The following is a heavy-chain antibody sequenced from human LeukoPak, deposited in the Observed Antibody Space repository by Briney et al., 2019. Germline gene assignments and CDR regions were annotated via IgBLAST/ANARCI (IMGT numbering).Heavy chain of an antibody. J-gene: IGHJ6*02. V-gene: IGHV1-18*04. CDR3: ARDPLRSTWSTYNNAMDV. CDR2: ISAYNGNT. CDR1: GYSFTSYA. D-gene: IGHD6-13*01. Sequence: ASVKVSCKASGYSFTSYAINWVRQAPGQGLEWVGWISAYNGNTDYAQKVQGRVTMTTDAPTSTAHMELVSLTSDDTAVYYCARDPLRSTWSTYNNAMDVWGQGTTVTVS.